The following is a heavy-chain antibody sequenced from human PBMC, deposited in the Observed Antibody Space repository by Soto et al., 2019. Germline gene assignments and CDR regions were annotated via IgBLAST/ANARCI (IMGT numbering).Heavy chain of an antibody. D-gene: IGHD2-2*01. Sequence: LSLTCTVSGGSISSSSYYWGWIRQPPGKGLEWIGSIYYSGSTYYNPSLKSRVTISVDTSKNQFSLKLSSVTAADTAVYYCARQSSTDIVLVPAASSIAYWGQGTPVTVSS. V-gene: IGHV4-39*01. CDR1: GGSISSSSYY. J-gene: IGHJ4*02. CDR2: IYYSGST. CDR3: ARQSSTDIVLVPAASSIAY.